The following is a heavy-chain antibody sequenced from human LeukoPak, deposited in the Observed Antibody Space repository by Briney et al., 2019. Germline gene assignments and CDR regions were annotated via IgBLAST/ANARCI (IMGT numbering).Heavy chain of an antibody. CDR2: IKHSGST. J-gene: IGHJ6*02. CDR3: ARLDYGNGVAMDV. CDR1: GFTVSSNY. D-gene: IGHD4-11*01. Sequence: GSLRLSCAASGFTVSSNYMSWVRQPPGKGLEWIGEIKHSGSTNYNPSLKSRVTISVDTSKNQFSLKLSSVTAADTAVYYCARLDYGNGVAMDVWGQGTTVTVSS. V-gene: IGHV4-34*01.